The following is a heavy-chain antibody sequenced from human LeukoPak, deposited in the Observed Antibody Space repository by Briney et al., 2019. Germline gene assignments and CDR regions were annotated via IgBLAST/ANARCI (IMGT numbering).Heavy chain of an antibody. D-gene: IGHD2-2*01. Sequence: GASVKVSCKTSGYTFTGYYIHWVRQAPGQGLEWLGRIDPNSGGTSYAHNFQCRVTMTRDTSLSTAYMAPSSLSSDDTAVYYCASDSRVSGDYWGQGTLVTVSS. CDR1: GYTFTGYY. CDR2: IDPNSGGT. CDR3: ASDSRVSGDY. V-gene: IGHV1-2*06. J-gene: IGHJ4*02.